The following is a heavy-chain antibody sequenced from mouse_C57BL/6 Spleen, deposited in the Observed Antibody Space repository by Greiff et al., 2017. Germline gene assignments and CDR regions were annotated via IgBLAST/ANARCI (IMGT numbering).Heavy chain of an antibody. D-gene: IGHD2-3*01. CDR2: IYPGDGDT. V-gene: IGHV1-80*01. J-gene: IGHJ2*01. CDR1: GYAFTSYW. CDR3: ARVGDGCYDCFDY. Sequence: QVQLQQPGAELVKPGASVKISCKASGYAFTSYWMNWVKQRPGQGLEWIGKIYPGDGDTNYNEKFKGKATLTVDESSSTAYMQLSSLTSEDSAVYFCARVGDGCYDCFDYWGQGTTLTVSS.